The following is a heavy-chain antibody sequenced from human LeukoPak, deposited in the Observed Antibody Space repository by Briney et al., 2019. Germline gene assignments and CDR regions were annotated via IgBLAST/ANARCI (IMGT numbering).Heavy chain of an antibody. CDR3: ARDGIAAAGGPFDY. CDR1: GFAFSSYA. D-gene: IGHD6-13*01. J-gene: IGHJ4*02. CDR2: ISGYGGST. V-gene: IGHV3-23*01. Sequence: TGGSLRLSCAASGFAFSSYAINWVRQAPGKGLEWVSAISGYGGSTYYADSVKGRFTISRDTSKNTLYLQMNSLRVEDTAVYYCARDGIAAAGGPFDYWGQGTLVTVSS.